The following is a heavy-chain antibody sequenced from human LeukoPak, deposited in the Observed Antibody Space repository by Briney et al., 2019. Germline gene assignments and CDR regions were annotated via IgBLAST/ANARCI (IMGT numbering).Heavy chain of an antibody. V-gene: IGHV3-21*01. J-gene: IGHJ3*02. D-gene: IGHD3-22*01. CDR2: ISSSSSYI. CDR3: ARTIDIDYYYDSSGNAFDI. CDR1: GFTFSSYS. Sequence: PGGSLRLSCAASGFTFSSYSMNWVRQAPGKGLEWVSSISSSSSYIYYADSVKGRFTISRDNAKNSLYLQMNSLRAEDTAVYYCARTIDIDYYYDSSGNAFDIWGQGTMVTVSS.